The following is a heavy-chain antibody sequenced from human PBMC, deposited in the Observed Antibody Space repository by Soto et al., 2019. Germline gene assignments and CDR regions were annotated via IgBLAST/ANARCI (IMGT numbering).Heavy chain of an antibody. J-gene: IGHJ6*02. D-gene: IGHD5-18*01. CDR2: IYYSGST. CDR3: ARDLGSYGYSSYYYGMDV. CDR1: GGSISSYY. V-gene: IGHV4-59*01. Sequence: SETLSLTCTVSGGSISSYYWSWIRQPPGKGLEWIGYIYYSGSTNYNPSLKSRVTISVDTSKNQFSLKLSSVTAADTAVYYCARDLGSYGYSSYYYGMDVWGPGTTLIVSS.